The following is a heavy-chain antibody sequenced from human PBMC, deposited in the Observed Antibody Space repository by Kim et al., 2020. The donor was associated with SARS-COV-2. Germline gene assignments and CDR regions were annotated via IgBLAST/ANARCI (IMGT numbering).Heavy chain of an antibody. D-gene: IGHD3-3*01. CDR3: ARANYMSIFGVVRKYYFYAMDV. CDR1: GGTFSGLA. Sequence: SVKVSCKASGGTFSGLAVTWVRQAPGQGLEWMGGIIPKFGIADYAQKFQGRVTITADESTREAYMELSGLRSEDTAVYYCARANYMSIFGVVRKYYFYAMDVWGQGTTVSVSS. V-gene: IGHV1-69*13. CDR2: IIPKFGIA. J-gene: IGHJ6*02.